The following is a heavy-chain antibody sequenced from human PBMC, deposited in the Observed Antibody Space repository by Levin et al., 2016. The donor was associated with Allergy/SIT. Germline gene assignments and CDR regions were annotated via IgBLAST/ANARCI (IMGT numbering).Heavy chain of an antibody. V-gene: IGHV3-9*01. J-gene: IGHJ4*02. CDR2: ISWNSGSI. CDR3: ARSGLRFLEWLLPTHFDY. CDR1: GFTFDDYA. D-gene: IGHD3-3*01. Sequence: SLKISCAASGFTFDDYAMHWVRQAPGKGLEWVSGISWNSGSIGYADSVKGRFTISRDNAKNSLYLQMNSLRAEDTAVYYCARSGLRFLEWLLPTHFDYWGQGTLVTVSS.